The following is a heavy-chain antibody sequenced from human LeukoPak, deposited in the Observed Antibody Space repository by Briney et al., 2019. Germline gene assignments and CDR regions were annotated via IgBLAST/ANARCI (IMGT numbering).Heavy chain of an antibody. V-gene: IGHV4-34*01. CDR1: GGSFSGYY. CDR2: IKHSGST. Sequence: SETLSLTCAVYGGSFSGYYWSWIRQPPGKGLEWIGEIKHSGSTNYNPSLKSRVTISVDTSKNQFSLKLSSVTAADTAVYYCARRRDYDFWSGPSRPFDYWGQGTLVTASS. D-gene: IGHD3-3*01. CDR3: ARRRDYDFWSGPSRPFDY. J-gene: IGHJ4*02.